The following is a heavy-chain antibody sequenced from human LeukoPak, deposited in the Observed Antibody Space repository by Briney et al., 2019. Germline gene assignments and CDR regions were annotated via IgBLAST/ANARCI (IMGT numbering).Heavy chain of an antibody. Sequence: SETLSLTCTVSGGSISSSSYYWGWIRQPPGKGLEWTGRIYSSGSTHYTPSLKSRVPISLDTSKNQFSLKLRPVTAPDTAVYHCERLLYGSEIFYYYGMDVWGQGTTVSVSS. CDR2: IYSSGST. J-gene: IGHJ6*02. D-gene: IGHD3-10*01. V-gene: IGHV4-39*01. CDR3: ERLLYGSEIFYYYGMDV. CDR1: GGSISSSSYY.